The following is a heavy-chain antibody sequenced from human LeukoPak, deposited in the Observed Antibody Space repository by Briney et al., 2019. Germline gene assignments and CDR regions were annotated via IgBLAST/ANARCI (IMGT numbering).Heavy chain of an antibody. V-gene: IGHV3-30*04. D-gene: IGHD2-2*03. Sequence: PGRSLRLSCAASGFTFSSYAMHWVRQAPGKGLELVAVISYDGSNKYYADSVKGRFTISRDNSKNTLYLQMNSLRAEDTAVYYCTRGMDIVIVPAATLDYWGQGTLVTVSS. J-gene: IGHJ4*02. CDR3: TRGMDIVIVPAATLDY. CDR2: ISYDGSNK. CDR1: GFTFSSYA.